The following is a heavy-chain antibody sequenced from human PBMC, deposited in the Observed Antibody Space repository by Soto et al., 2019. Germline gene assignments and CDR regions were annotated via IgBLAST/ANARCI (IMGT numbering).Heavy chain of an antibody. CDR3: APDAGIEPAGYYYFAMDA. J-gene: IGHJ6*02. V-gene: IGHV5-10-1*01. D-gene: IGHD6-13*01. CDR2: IDPGDSYI. Sequence: PVESLKISCMCSLYSFTSYWISSVREMPGKGLKWMGRIDPGDSYIKYSPSFHAHVTIAACKSISTAYLQSSSRKASATSMYYCAPDAGIEPAGYYYFAMDAWAPGTTVRVSS. CDR1: LYSFTSYW.